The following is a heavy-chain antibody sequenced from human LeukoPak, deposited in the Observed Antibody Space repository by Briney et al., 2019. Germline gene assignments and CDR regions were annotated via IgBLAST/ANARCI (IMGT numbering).Heavy chain of an antibody. J-gene: IGHJ4*02. CDR1: GGSFSGYY. V-gene: IGHV4-34*01. CDR2: INHSGST. CDR3: ASSVDTAHGY. Sequence: PSETLSLTCAVYGGSFSGYYWSWIRQPPGKGLEWIGEINHSGSTNYNPSLKSRVTISVDTSKSQFSLKLSSVTAADTAVYYCASSVDTAHGYWGQGTLVTVSS. D-gene: IGHD5-18*01.